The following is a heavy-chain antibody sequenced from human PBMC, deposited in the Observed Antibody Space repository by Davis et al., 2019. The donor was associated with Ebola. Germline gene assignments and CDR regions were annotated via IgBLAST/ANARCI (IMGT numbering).Heavy chain of an antibody. CDR1: GGSFSGYY. V-gene: IGHV4-34*01. Sequence: PSETLSLTSAVYGGSFSGYYWSWIRQPPGKGLEWIGEINHSGSTYYNPSLKSRVTISVDTSKNQFSLKLSSVTAADTAVYYCARQGTIDYWVQGTLVTVSS. J-gene: IGHJ4*02. CDR2: INHSGST. CDR3: ARQGTIDY. D-gene: IGHD1-1*01.